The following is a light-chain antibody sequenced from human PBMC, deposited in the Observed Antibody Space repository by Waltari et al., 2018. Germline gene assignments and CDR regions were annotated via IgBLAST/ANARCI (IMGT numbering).Light chain of an antibody. CDR3: SSYTSSSTPLV. CDR1: SNDVGSFNY. CDR2: DVS. V-gene: IGLV2-14*03. J-gene: IGLJ1*01. Sequence: QSALTQPASVSGSHGQSITISCTGTSNDVGSFNYVSWYQQHPGKAPKLMIYDVSNRPSGVSNRFSGSKSGNTASLTISGLQAEDEADYYCSSYTSSSTPLVFGTGTKVTVL.